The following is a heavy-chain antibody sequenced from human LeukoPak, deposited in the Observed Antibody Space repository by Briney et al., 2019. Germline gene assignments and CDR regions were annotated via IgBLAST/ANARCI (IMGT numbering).Heavy chain of an antibody. CDR1: GFTFSSYA. J-gene: IGHJ4*02. V-gene: IGHV3-23*01. D-gene: IGHD3-22*01. Sequence: GGSLRISCAASGFTFSSYAMSWVRQAPGKGLEWVSAISGSGGSTYHADSVKGRFTISRDNSKNTLYLQMNSLRAEDTAVYYCAKGSPRHYYDSSGYYCDYWGQGTLVTVSS. CDR3: AKGSPRHYYDSSGYYCDY. CDR2: ISGSGGST.